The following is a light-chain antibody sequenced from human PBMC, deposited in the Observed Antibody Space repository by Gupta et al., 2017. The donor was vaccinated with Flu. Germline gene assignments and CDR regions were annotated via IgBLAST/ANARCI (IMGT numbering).Light chain of an antibody. V-gene: IGLV3-25*03. CDR2: KDN. CDR1: VLPKKY. J-gene: IGLJ3*02. CDR3: QSVDSSGTWV. Sequence: SYALTQPPSVSVYPVQTARIPCSGDVLPKKYAYWYQQKPGQAPVQVIYKDNERASWIPERFSGSSSGTTVTLTISGVQAEDEADYYCQSVDSSGTWVFGGGTKLTVL.